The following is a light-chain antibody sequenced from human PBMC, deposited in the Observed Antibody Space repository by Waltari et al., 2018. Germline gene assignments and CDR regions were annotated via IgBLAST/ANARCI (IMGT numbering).Light chain of an antibody. CDR1: QTISSY. J-gene: IGKJ2*01. CDR3: QQSYSTLYT. V-gene: IGKV1-39*01. CDR2: SAS. Sequence: DIQMTQSPSSLSASVGERVTITCRTRQTISSYLNWYQQKPGKAPKLLIFSASILQSGVPSRFSGSGSGTDFTLTISSLQPEDFATYYCQQSYSTLYTFGQGTKLEIK.